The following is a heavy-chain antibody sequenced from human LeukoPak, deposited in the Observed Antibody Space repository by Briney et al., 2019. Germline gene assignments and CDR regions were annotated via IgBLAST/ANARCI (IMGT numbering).Heavy chain of an antibody. CDR1: GDTFSSYA. Sequence: APVKVSCKASGDTFSSYAISSVRQAPGQELEWMGGIIPTFGTANYAQKFHGRVTITADESTSTAYMELSRLRSEDTAVYYCARGLVVGYYYYYYGMDVWGQGATVTVSS. D-gene: IGHD2-15*01. CDR3: ARGLVVGYYYYYYGMDV. V-gene: IGHV1-69*13. J-gene: IGHJ6*02. CDR2: IIPTFGTA.